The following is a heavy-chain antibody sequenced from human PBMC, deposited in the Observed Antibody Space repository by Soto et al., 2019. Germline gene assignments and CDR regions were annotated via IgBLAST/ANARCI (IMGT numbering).Heavy chain of an antibody. V-gene: IGHV1-18*01. CDR1: GYTFTSYG. D-gene: IGHD1-26*01. J-gene: IGHJ4*02. CDR2: ISAYNGNT. CDR3: AREISGNYYY. Sequence: ASVKVSCKASGYTFTSYGIYWVRQAPGQGLEWMGWISAYNGNTNYAQKFQGWVTMTRDTSINTVYMELSRLRSDDTAVYYCAREISGNYYYWGQGTLVTVSS.